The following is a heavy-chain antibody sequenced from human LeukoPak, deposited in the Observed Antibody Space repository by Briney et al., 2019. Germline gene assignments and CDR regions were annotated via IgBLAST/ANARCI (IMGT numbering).Heavy chain of an antibody. CDR2: ISDSGRST. J-gene: IGHJ5*02. CDR1: GFTFSRYA. D-gene: IGHD5-12*01. Sequence: GGSLRLSCAASGFTFSRYAMSWVRQAPGKGLEWVSSISDSGRSTYYADSVKGRFTISRDTSKVYLQMNSLRAEDTAVYYCAKMSGYEGGWFDPWGQGTLVTVSS. CDR3: AKMSGYEGGWFDP. V-gene: IGHV3-23*01.